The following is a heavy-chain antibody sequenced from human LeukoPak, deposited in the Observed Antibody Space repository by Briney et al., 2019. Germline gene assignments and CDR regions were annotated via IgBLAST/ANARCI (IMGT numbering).Heavy chain of an antibody. Sequence: SGPALVKPTQTLTLTCTFSGFSLSTSGMRVSWIRQPPGKALEWLARIDWDDDKFYSTSLRTRLTISKDTSKNQVVLTMTNMDPVDTATCYCARYDSSGYWFDYWGQGTLVTVSS. CDR2: IDWDDDK. V-gene: IGHV2-70*04. J-gene: IGHJ4*02. CDR1: GFSLSTSGMR. CDR3: ARYDSSGYWFDY. D-gene: IGHD3-22*01.